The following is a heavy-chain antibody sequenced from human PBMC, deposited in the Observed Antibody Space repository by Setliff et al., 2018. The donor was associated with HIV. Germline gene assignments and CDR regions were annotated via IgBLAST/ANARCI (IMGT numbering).Heavy chain of an antibody. D-gene: IGHD3-22*01. CDR2: IYHSVST. V-gene: IGHV4-38-2*01. Sequence: PSETLSLTCAVSGYSISSGYYWGWIRQPPGKGLEWIGHIYHSVSTSYNPSLKSRATISVDTSKNQFSLKLSSVTAADTAVYYCATVSGYYWQYFDYWGPGTLVTVSS. CDR3: ATVSGYYWQYFDY. CDR1: GYSISSGYY. J-gene: IGHJ4*02.